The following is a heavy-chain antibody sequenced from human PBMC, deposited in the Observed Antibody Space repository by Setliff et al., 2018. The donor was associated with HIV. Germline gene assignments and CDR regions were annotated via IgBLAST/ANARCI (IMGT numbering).Heavy chain of an antibody. D-gene: IGHD2-15*01. Sequence: LSCAASGFIFTDYDINWVRQAPGKGLELFSYISSAGTTIYDADAVTGLYTISRDDAKNSVYLQMNSLRGDYTAVYYCARQRAYSEDYVDYWGQGTLVTVSS. CDR3: ARQRAYSEDYVDY. CDR2: ISSAGTTI. V-gene: IGHV3-48*01. J-gene: IGHJ4*02. CDR1: GFIFTDYD.